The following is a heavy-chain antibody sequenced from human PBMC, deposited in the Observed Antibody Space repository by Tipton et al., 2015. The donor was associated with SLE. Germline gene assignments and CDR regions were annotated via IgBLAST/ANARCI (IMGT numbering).Heavy chain of an antibody. CDR2: ISSSGSTI. J-gene: IGHJ4*02. CDR3: ARVDTAMAVDY. D-gene: IGHD5-18*01. Sequence: GSLRLSCAASGFTFSSYGMHWVRQAPGKGLEWVSYISSSGSTIYYADSVKGRFTISRDNAKNSLYLQMNSLRAEDTAVYYCARVDTAMAVDYWGQGTLVTVSS. CDR1: GFTFSSYG. V-gene: IGHV3-48*03.